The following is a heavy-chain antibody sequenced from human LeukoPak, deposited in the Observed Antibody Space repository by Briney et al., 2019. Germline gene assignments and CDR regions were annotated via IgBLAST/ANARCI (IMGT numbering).Heavy chain of an antibody. CDR2: IYYCGST. Sequence: SETLSLTCTVAGGSISSYYWSWIRQPPGQGLEWIGYIYYCGSTNYNPSLKSRVTISVDTSKNQFSLKLSSVTAADTAVYYCARASFGGYYDSSGYLYYYYYYMDVWGKGTTVTVSS. CDR3: ARASFGGYYDSSGYLYYYYYYMDV. V-gene: IGHV4-59*01. J-gene: IGHJ6*03. D-gene: IGHD3-22*01. CDR1: GGSISSYY.